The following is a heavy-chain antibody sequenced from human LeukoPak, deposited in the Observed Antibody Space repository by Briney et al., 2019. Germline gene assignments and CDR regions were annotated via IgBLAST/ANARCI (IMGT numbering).Heavy chain of an antibody. CDR2: TYYRSKWYN. J-gene: IGHJ5*02. CDR3: ARTQRGYSGYDCWFDP. D-gene: IGHD5-12*01. CDR1: GDSVSSNSAA. V-gene: IGHV6-1*01. Sequence: SQTLSLTCAISGDSVSSNSAAWNWIRQSPSRGLEWLGRTYYRSKWYNDYAVSVKSRITINPDTSKNQFSLQLNSVTLEDTAVYYCARTQRGYSGYDCWFDPWGQGTLVTVSS.